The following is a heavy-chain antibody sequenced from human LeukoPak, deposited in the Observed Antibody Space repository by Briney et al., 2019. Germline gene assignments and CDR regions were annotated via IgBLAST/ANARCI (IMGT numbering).Heavy chain of an antibody. V-gene: IGHV4-34*01. CDR1: GGSFSGYY. J-gene: IGHJ4*02. CDR2: INHSGRT. Sequence: PSETLSLTCAVYGGSFSGYYWSWIRHPPGKGLEWIGEINHSGRTNYNPSLKSRVTISVDTSKNQFSLKLSSVTAADTAVYYCAREVCSTSCYIDYWGQGTLVTVSS. CDR3: AREVCSTSCYIDY. D-gene: IGHD2-2*02.